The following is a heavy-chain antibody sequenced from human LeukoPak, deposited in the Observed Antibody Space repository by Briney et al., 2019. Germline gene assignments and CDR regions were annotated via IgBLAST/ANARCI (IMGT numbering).Heavy chain of an antibody. CDR2: LYYSGST. J-gene: IGHJ5*02. D-gene: IGHD2-2*01. CDR3: ARGRRDIVVIPATNRYDP. CDR1: GGSISSGGYY. V-gene: IGHV4-31*03. Sequence: PSETLSCTCTVSGGSISSGGYYWSWIRQHPGKGLEWIGYLYYSGSTYYNPSLKSRVTISVATSKNQVPLKLSSVTAADSAGSYCARGRRDIVVIPATNRYDPWVRATLVAV.